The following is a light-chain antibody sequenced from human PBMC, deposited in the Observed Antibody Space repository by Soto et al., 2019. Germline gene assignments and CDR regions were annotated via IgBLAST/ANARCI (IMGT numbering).Light chain of an antibody. CDR3: MQPIQRPRT. V-gene: IGKV2D-29*01. J-gene: IGKJ1*01. Sequence: EIVMTQTPLSLSVTPGQPASISCKSSQSLLHSDGKTYFYWYLQKPGQPPQLLIYEVANRFSGMLNRFSGSGSGTAFTLKISRVEAEDVEINYCMQPIQRPRTFGQVKKVDIK. CDR1: QSLLHSDGKTY. CDR2: EVA.